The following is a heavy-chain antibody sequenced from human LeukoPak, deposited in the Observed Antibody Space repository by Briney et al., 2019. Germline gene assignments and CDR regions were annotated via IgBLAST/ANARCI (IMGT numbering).Heavy chain of an antibody. CDR1: GFTFSSYW. CDR3: ARASSGWYNRYYYYYMDV. V-gene: IGHV3-7*01. Sequence: GGSLRLSCAASGFTFSSYWMSWVRQAPGKGLEWVANIKQDGSEKYYVDSVKGRFTISRDNAKNSLYLQMNSLRAEDTAVYYCARASSGWYNRYYYYYMDVWGKGTTVTVSS. D-gene: IGHD6-19*01. CDR2: IKQDGSEK. J-gene: IGHJ6*03.